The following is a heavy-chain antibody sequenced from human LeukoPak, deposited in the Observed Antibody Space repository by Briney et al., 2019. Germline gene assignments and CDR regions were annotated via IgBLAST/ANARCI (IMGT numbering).Heavy chain of an antibody. J-gene: IGHJ4*02. CDR1: GYTFTGYY. CDR2: INPNSGGT. V-gene: IGHV1-2*02. D-gene: IGHD6-13*01. Sequence: ASVKVSCKASGYTFTGYYMHWVRQAPGQGLEWMGWINPNSGGTNYAQKFQGRVTMTRDTSISTAYMELSRLRSDDTAVYYCARVPPRRAAHGTGFDYWGQGTLVTVSS. CDR3: ARVPPRRAAHGTGFDY.